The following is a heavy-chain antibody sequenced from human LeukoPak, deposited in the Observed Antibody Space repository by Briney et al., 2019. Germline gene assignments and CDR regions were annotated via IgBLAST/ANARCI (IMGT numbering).Heavy chain of an antibody. D-gene: IGHD4-11*01. J-gene: IGHJ6*03. CDR1: GGSISSYY. CDR3: ARGHSIEPYFYYYYMDV. CDR2: IYYSGST. Sequence: SETLSLTCTVSGGSISSYYWSWIRQPPGKGLEWIGYIYYSGSTNYNPSLKSRVTISVDTSKNQFSLKLRSVTAADTAVYYCARGHSIEPYFYYYYMDVWGKGTTVTVSS. V-gene: IGHV4-59*01.